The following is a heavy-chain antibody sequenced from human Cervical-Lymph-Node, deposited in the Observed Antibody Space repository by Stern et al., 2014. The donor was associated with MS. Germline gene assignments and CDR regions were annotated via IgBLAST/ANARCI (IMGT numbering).Heavy chain of an antibody. J-gene: IGHJ4*02. CDR2: ISSSGDT. D-gene: IGHD6-6*01. V-gene: IGHV4-59*08. CDR3: ARGYTTSSGRPDY. Sequence: VQLVESGPGLVKPSETLSLTCTVSGGSTSSYYWSWIRQPPGKGLEWIGYISSSGDTNYTPSLKSRVPISVHPSKNQFALTLSSVTAADAAVYYCARGYTTSSGRPDYWGQGTLVTVST. CDR1: GGSTSSYY.